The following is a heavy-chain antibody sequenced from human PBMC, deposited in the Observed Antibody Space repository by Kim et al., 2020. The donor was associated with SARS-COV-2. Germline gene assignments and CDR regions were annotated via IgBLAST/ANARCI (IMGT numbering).Heavy chain of an antibody. CDR2: INHSGST. D-gene: IGHD6-19*01. V-gene: IGHV4-34*01. J-gene: IGHJ6*02. Sequence: SETLSLTCAVYGGSFSGYYWSWIRQPPGKGLEWIGEINHSGSTNYNPSLKSRVTISVDTSKNQFSLKLSSVTAADTAVYYCAREIAVAGTKVYYYYGMDVWGQGTTVTVSS. CDR1: GGSFSGYY. CDR3: AREIAVAGTKVYYYYGMDV.